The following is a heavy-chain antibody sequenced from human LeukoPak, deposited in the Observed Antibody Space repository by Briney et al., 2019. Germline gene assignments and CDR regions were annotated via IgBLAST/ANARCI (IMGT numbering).Heavy chain of an antibody. J-gene: IGHJ4*02. D-gene: IGHD3-10*01. CDR3: AKDPPPGWFGKLSIAFDY. CDR2: ISGSGGST. Sequence: PGGSLRLSCAASGFTFSSYAMSWVRQAPGKGLEWVSAISGSGGSTYYADSVKGRFTISRDNSKNTLYLQMNSLRAEDTAVYYCAKDPPPGWFGKLSIAFDYWGQGTLVTVSS. CDR1: GFTFSSYA. V-gene: IGHV3-23*01.